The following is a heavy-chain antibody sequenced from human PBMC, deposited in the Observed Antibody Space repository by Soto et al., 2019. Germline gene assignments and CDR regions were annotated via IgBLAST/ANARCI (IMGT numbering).Heavy chain of an antibody. CDR2: IYPGDSDT. CDR3: ERHGDSGSYYGGSAFDI. CDR1: GYSFTSYW. D-gene: IGHD1-26*01. J-gene: IGHJ3*02. V-gene: IGHV5-51*01. Sequence: ESLKISCKGSGYSFTSYWIGWVRQMPGKGLEWMGIIYPGDSDTRYSPSFQGQVTISADKSISTAYLQWSSLKASDTDMYYCERHGDSGSYYGGSAFDIWGQGTMVTVSS.